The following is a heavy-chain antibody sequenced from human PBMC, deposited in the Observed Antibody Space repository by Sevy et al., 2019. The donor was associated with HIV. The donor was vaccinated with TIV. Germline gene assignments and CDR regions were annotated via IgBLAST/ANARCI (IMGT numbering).Heavy chain of an antibody. CDR1: GFTFSKYS. D-gene: IGHD2-8*01. CDR3: AREGCTKPHDY. CDR2: FSVGCGEL. Sequence: GGSLRLSCAASGFTFSKYSMSWVRQPPGKGLEWVSTFSVGCGELNYADSVKGRFTISRDNSKSSVYLQMNNLRPEDTAVYYCAREGCTKPHDYWGQGTLVTVSS. J-gene: IGHJ4*02. V-gene: IGHV3-23*01.